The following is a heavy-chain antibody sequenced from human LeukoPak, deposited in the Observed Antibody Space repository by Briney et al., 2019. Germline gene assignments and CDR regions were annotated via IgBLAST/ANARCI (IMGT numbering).Heavy chain of an antibody. CDR2: IYTSGST. V-gene: IGHV4-4*07. Sequence: SETLSLTCTVSGGSISSYYWSWIRQPAGKGLEWIGRIYTSGSTNYNPSLKSRVTMSVDTSKNQFSLKLSSVTAADTAAYYCAREENAPGTGSSWLFDYWGQGTLVTVSS. D-gene: IGHD6-13*01. CDR1: GGSISSYY. J-gene: IGHJ4*02. CDR3: AREENAPGTGSSWLFDY.